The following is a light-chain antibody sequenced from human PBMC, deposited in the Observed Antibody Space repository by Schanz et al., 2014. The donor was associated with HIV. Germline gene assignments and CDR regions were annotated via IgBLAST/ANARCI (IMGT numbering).Light chain of an antibody. J-gene: IGKJ2*01. CDR3: QQYNSFSST. CDR1: QNIGNS. CDR2: SAS. Sequence: DIQMTQSPSTLSASVGDRVTIACRARQNIGNSLAWFQLKPGRAPKLLIYSASSLHTGVPSTFSGSGSGTEFALTISSLQPDDFATYYCQQYNSFSSTFGQGTKLEIK. V-gene: IGKV1-5*03.